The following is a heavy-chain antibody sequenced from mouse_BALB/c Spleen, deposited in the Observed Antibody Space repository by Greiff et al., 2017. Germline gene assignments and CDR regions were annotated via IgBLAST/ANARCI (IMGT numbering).Heavy chain of an antibody. V-gene: IGHV2-9*02. D-gene: IGHD4-1*01. J-gene: IGHJ2*01. CDR3: ASSNWDGNYFDY. Sequence: VKLQQSGPGLVAPSQSLSITCTVSGFSLTSYGVHWVRQPPGKGLEWLGVIWAGGSTNYNSALMSRLSISKDNSKSQVFLKMNSLQTDDTAMYYCASSNWDGNYFDYWGQGTTLTVSS. CDR1: GFSLTSYG. CDR2: IWAGGST.